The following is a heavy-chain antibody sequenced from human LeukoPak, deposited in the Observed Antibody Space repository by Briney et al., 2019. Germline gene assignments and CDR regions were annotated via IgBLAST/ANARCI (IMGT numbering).Heavy chain of an antibody. D-gene: IGHD5-12*01. Sequence: ETLSLICTVSGGSTNTYCWSWIRQPAEKGLEWIGRIYPSGSTYYNPSLKSRVTISIDKSKNQFSLSLTSVTAADTAVYYCARDRSGYSEYYFQYWAQGSLVTVSS. V-gene: IGHV4-4*07. CDR2: IYPSGST. CDR1: GGSTNTYC. J-gene: IGHJ4*02. CDR3: ARDRSGYSEYYFQY.